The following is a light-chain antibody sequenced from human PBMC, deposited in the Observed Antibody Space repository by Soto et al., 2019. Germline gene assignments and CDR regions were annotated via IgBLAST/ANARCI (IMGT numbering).Light chain of an antibody. CDR1: RSKIGAGYD. J-gene: IGLJ1*01. V-gene: IGLV1-40*01. CDR2: GNS. CDR3: QPYDSSLSGHV. Sequence: VLPQPPSVAGAPGQRVTLSCPGRRSKIGAGYDVRWDQQLAGTAPKLLICGNSNRPSGGHDRFSGDTAGSSASLAITGLQAEDEADYYCQPYDSSLSGHVFGTGTKATVL.